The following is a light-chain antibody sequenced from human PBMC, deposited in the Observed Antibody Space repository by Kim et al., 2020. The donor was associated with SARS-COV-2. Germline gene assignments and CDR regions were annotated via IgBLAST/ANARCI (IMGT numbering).Light chain of an antibody. J-gene: IGLJ1*01. CDR2: RDS. CDR3: QVWDDFTA. V-gene: IGLV3-9*01. Sequence: SYELTQPLSVSVALGQTATIACGGNNIGSKHVHWYQQRPGQAPVLVIYRDSNRPSGIPERFSGSNSGNTATLTITRAQAGDEADYYCQVWDDFTAFGTGT. CDR1: NIGSKH.